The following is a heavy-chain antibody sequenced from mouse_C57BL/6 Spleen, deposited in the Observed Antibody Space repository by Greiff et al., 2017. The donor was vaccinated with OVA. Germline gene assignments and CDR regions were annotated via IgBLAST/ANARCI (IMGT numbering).Heavy chain of an antibody. CDR1: GFTFSDYG. Sequence: EVKLVESGGGLVKPGGSLKLSCAASGFTFSDYGMHWVRQAPEQGLEWVAYISSGSSTIYYADTVKGRSTISRDNSRNTLFLQLTSLRSEDTARYYCAGYYDYVYAMDYWGQGTSVTVSS. J-gene: IGHJ4*01. V-gene: IGHV5-17*01. CDR2: ISSGSSTI. D-gene: IGHD2-4*01. CDR3: AGYYDYVYAMDY.